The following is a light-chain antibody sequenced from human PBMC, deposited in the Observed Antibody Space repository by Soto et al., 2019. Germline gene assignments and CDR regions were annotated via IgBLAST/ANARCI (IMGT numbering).Light chain of an antibody. CDR2: EVS. CDR1: SSDVGGYNY. CDR3: SSYTSRVV. J-gene: IGLJ2*01. V-gene: IGLV2-14*01. Sequence: QSALTQPASVSGSPGQSITISCTGTSSDVGGYNYVSWYQQHPGKAPKLMIYEVSNRPPGVSNRFSGSKSGNTASLTISGLQAEDEADYYCSSYTSRVVFGGGTQLTVL.